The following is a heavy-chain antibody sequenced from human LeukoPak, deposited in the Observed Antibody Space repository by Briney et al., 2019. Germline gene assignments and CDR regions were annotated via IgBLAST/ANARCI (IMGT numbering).Heavy chain of an antibody. CDR2: IWYDGSNK. V-gene: IGHV3-33*01. CDR1: GFTFSSYG. J-gene: IGHJ4*02. D-gene: IGHD3-9*01. Sequence: GGSLRLSCAASGFTFSSYGMHWVRQAPGKGLEWVAVIWYDGSNKYYADSVKGRFTISRDNSKNTLYLQMNSLRAEDTAVYYCARGTYDILTGFGLSFFDYWGQGTLVTVSS. CDR3: ARGTYDILTGFGLSFFDY.